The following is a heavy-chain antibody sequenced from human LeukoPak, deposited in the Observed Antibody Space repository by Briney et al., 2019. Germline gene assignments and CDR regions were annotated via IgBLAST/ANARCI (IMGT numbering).Heavy chain of an antibody. J-gene: IGHJ4*02. CDR2: ISYDGSNK. D-gene: IGHD1-26*01. Sequence: GGSLRLSCAASGFTFSSYAMHWARQAPGKGLEWVAVISYDGSNKYYADSVKGRFTISRDNSKNTLYLQMNSLRAEDTAVYYCARPPSGYGSYYYYFDYWGQGTLVTVSS. CDR1: GFTFSSYA. CDR3: ARPPSGYGSYYYYFDY. V-gene: IGHV3-30*04.